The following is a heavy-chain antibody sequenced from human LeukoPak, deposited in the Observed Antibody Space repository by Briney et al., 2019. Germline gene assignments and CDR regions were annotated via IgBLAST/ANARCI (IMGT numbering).Heavy chain of an antibody. V-gene: IGHV1-69*05. J-gene: IGHJ4*02. D-gene: IGHD6-13*01. CDR2: IIPVFDTA. Sequence: ASVKVSCKASEDTFSNYDVTWVRQAPGQGLEWMGRIIPVFDTAKYAQNFQGRVTMTTDESSSTAYMELYSLRSEDTAVYYCALSAEKQLVYFDFWGQGTLVTVSS. CDR1: EDTFSNYD. CDR3: ALSAEKQLVYFDF.